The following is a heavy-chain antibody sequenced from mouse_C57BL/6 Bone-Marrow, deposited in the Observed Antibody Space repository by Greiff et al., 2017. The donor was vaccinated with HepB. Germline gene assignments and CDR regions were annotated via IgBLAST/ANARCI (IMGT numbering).Heavy chain of an antibody. CDR2: ISNGGGST. V-gene: IGHV5-12*01. J-gene: IGHJ4*01. D-gene: IGHD2-12*01. CDR1: GFTFSDYY. Sequence: EVKLKESGGGLVQPGGSLKLSCAASGFTFSDYYMYWVRQTPEKRLEWVAYISNGGGSTYYPDTVKGRFTISRDNAKNTLYLQMSRLKSEDTAMYYCARGSYRGYYAMDYWGQGTSVTVSS. CDR3: ARGSYRGYYAMDY.